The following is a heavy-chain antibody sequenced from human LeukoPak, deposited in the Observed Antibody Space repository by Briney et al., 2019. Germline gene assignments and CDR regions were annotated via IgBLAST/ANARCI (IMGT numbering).Heavy chain of an antibody. CDR3: VFSTLTSGYHGMDV. V-gene: IGHV3-23*01. Sequence: GASLRLSCAGSVFTFRLYAKNWVREATGMRLEWVSSFGGRGQGAGGGDTFYAASVRGRFTISRDNSKTTMYLQMNSLRAEDTAVYYCVFSTLTSGYHGMDVWGHGTTVIVSS. D-gene: IGHD4-17*01. CDR1: VFTFRLYA. J-gene: IGHJ6*02. CDR2: FGGRGQGAGGGDT.